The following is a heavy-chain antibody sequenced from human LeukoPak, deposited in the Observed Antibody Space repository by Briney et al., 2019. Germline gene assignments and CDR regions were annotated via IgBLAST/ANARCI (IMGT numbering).Heavy chain of an antibody. CDR3: ARGGSGSYYRYYFDY. V-gene: IGHV1-18*01. J-gene: IGHJ4*02. D-gene: IGHD3-10*01. Sequence: ASVKVSCKASGYTFTSYDINWVRQAPGQGLEWMGWITAYNGNTKYAQKFQDRVTMTTDTSTSTAYMELRSLRSDDTAVYYCARGGSGSYYRYYFDYWGQGTLVTVSS. CDR2: ITAYNGNT. CDR1: GYTFTSYD.